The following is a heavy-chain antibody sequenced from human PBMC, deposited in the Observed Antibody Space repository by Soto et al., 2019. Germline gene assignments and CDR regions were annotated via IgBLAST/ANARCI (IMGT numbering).Heavy chain of an antibody. Sequence: GESLKISCAASGFTLSGYAMDWGRQAPGKGLEYVSGISSNGVGTYYANSVQGRFTISRDNSKNTVYLQMGSLRPEDMAVYYCARRARPDFYYMDVWGKGPSVTVSS. CDR3: ARRARPDFYYMDV. CDR1: GFTLSGYA. J-gene: IGHJ6*03. D-gene: IGHD6-6*01. V-gene: IGHV3-64*01. CDR2: ISSNGVGT.